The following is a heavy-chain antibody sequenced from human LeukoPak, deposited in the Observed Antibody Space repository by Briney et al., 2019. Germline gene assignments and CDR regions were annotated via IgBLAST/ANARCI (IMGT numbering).Heavy chain of an antibody. CDR2: IYYSGST. CDR3: ARDVGRYLLDY. D-gene: IGHD3-9*01. CDR1: GGSISSYY. V-gene: IGHV4-59*01. Sequence: SETLSLTCTVSGGSISSYYWSWIRQPPGKGLEWIGYIYYSGSTNYNPSLKSRVTISVATSKNQFSLKLSSVTAADTAVYYCARDVGRYLLDYWGQGTLVTVSS. J-gene: IGHJ4*02.